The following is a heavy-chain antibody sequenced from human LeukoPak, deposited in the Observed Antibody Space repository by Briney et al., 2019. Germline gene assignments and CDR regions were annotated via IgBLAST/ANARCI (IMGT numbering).Heavy chain of an antibody. D-gene: IGHD6-19*01. CDR2: INPNSGGT. J-gene: IGHJ3*02. CDR1: GYTFTGYY. V-gene: IGHV1-2*02. CDR3: ASIYIAVAREYDAFDI. Sequence: GASVKVSCKASGYTFTGYYMHWVRQAPGQGLEWMGWINPNSGGTNYAQKFQGRVTMTRDTSISTAYMELSRLRSDDTAVYYCASIYIAVAREYDAFDILGQGTMVTVSS.